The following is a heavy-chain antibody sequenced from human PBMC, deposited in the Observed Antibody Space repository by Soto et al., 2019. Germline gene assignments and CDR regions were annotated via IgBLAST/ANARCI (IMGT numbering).Heavy chain of an antibody. CDR1: XXXXSSYA. D-gene: IGHD1-26*01. CDR2: IIPIFGTA. CDR3: ARDEGWRIVGATNAFDY. V-gene: IGHV1-69*01. Sequence: QVQLVXXGAXVXXXXSXXKXXXXAXXXXXSSYAISWVRQAPGQGLEWMGGIIPIFGTANYAQKFQGRVTITADESTSTAYMELSSLRSEDTAVYYCARDEGWRIVGATNAFDYWGQGTLVTVSS. J-gene: IGHJ4*02.